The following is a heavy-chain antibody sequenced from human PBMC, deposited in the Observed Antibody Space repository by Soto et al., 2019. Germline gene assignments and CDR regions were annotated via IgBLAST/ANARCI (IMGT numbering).Heavy chain of an antibody. J-gene: IGHJ4*02. Sequence: QVQLQESGPGLVKPSQTLSLTCTVSGGSISSGDYYWSWIRQPPGKGLEWIGYIYYSWSTYYNPSLKSRVTISVDTYKNQFSLKLSSVTAADTAVYYCAREMELGYLADYWGQGTLVTVYS. CDR2: IYYSWST. CDR3: AREMELGYLADY. CDR1: GGSISSGDYY. D-gene: IGHD1-26*01. V-gene: IGHV4-30-4*01.